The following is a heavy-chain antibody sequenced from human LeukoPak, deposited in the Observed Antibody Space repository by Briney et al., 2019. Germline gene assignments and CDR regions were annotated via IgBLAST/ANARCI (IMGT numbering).Heavy chain of an antibody. D-gene: IGHD3-10*01. CDR2: IKRDGSEK. Sequence: GGSLRLSCAASGFTFSSYWMGWVRQAPGKGLEWVANIKRDGSEKYYVDSVKGRFTISRDNAENSLYLQMNSLRAEDTAVYYCARARDYGSGKANAFDIWGQGLIVTVSS. CDR1: GFTFSSYW. CDR3: ARARDYGSGKANAFDI. V-gene: IGHV3-7*05. J-gene: IGHJ3*02.